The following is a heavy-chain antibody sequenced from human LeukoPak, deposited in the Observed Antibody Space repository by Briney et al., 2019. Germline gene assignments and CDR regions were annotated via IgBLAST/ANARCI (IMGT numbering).Heavy chain of an antibody. J-gene: IGHJ3*02. CDR1: GFTFSDYT. CDR3: ARDSRITLDAFDI. V-gene: IGHV3-20*01. D-gene: IGHD3-10*01. Sequence: PGGSLRLSCAASGFTFSDYTMNWVRQAPGKGLEWVSGINWNGESTGYADSVKGRFTISRDNAKSSLYLQMNSLRAEDTAFYHCARDSRITLDAFDIWGQGTMVTVSS. CDR2: INWNGEST.